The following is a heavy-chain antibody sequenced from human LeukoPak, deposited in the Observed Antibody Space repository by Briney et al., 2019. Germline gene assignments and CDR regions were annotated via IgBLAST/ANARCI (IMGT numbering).Heavy chain of an antibody. CDR2: LSAYNGNT. J-gene: IGHJ6*02. CDR3: ARAQDSSSWYEIYYYYGMDV. D-gene: IGHD6-13*01. CDR1: GYTFTSYG. V-gene: IGHV1-18*01. Sequence: GASVKVSCKVSGYTFTSYGISWVRQAPGQGLEWMGWLSAYNGNTNYAQKLQGRVTMTTDTSTSTAYMELRSLRSDDTAVYYCARAQDSSSWYEIYYYYGMDVWGQGTTVTVSS.